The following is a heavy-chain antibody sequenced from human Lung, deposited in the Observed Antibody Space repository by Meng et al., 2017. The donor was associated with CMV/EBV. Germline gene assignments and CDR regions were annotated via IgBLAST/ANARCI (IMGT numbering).Heavy chain of an antibody. CDR2: IHSSGST. Sequence: GQLQESGPVLVKPSQTLSPTCTVSGGSISSGGYYWSWIRQHPGKGLEWIGYIHSSGSTYYNPSLRSRLTISVDTSKNQFSLKLSSVTAADTAVYYCARASYGSGSPLGESWFDPWGQGTLVTVSS. V-gene: IGHV4-31*03. J-gene: IGHJ5*02. D-gene: IGHD3-10*01. CDR3: ARASYGSGSPLGESWFDP. CDR1: GGSISSGGYY.